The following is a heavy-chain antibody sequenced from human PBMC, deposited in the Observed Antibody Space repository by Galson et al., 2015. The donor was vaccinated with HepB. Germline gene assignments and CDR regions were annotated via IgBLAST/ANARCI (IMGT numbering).Heavy chain of an antibody. CDR2: IIPIFGTA. J-gene: IGHJ6*02. CDR1: GGTFSSYA. CDR3: ARTPAAAGRLVTPDYYYYGMDV. Sequence: SVTVSCKASGGTFSSYAISWVRQAPGQGLEWMGGIIPIFGTANYAQKFQGRVTITADESTSTAYMELSSLRSEDTAVYYCARTPAAAGRLVTPDYYYYGMDVWGQGTTVTVSS. D-gene: IGHD6-13*01. V-gene: IGHV1-69*13.